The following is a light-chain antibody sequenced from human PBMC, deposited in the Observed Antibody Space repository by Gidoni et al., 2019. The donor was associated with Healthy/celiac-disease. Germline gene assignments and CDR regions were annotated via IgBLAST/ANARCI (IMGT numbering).Light chain of an antibody. Sequence: QSALTQPASVSGSPGQSITISCTGTSSDVGGYNYVAWYPQHPGKAPKLMIYDGRNRPSGVSNRFSGSKSGNTASLTISGLQAEDEADYYCSSYTSSSTRVFGVGTKLTVL. J-gene: IGLJ3*02. V-gene: IGLV2-14*01. CDR2: DGR. CDR1: SSDVGGYNY. CDR3: SSYTSSSTRV.